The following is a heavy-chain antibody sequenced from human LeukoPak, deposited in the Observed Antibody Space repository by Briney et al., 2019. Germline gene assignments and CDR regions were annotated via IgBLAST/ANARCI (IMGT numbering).Heavy chain of an antibody. CDR1: GYTFTSYA. CDR2: INAGNGNT. D-gene: IGHD1-14*01. Sequence: ASVKVSCKASGYTFTSYAMHWVRQAPGQRLEWMGWINAGNGNTKYSQKFQGRVTITRDTSASTAYMELSSLRSEDTAVYYCARKEPAISSPQGFDPWGQGTLVTVSS. CDR3: ARKEPAISSPQGFDP. J-gene: IGHJ5*02. V-gene: IGHV1-3*01.